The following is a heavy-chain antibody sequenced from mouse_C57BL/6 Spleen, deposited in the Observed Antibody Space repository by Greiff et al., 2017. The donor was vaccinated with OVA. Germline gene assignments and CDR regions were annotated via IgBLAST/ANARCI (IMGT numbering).Heavy chain of an antibody. CDR1: GFNIKDYY. J-gene: IGHJ2*01. D-gene: IGHD1-1*01. CDR3: ALYYYGSSYVDY. Sequence: DVHLVESGAELVKPGASVKLSCTASGFNIKDYYMHWVKQRTEQGLEWIGRIDPEDGETKYAPKFQGKATITADTSSNTAYLQLSSLTSEDTAVYYCALYYYGSSYVDYWGQGTTLTVSS. CDR2: IDPEDGET. V-gene: IGHV14-2*01.